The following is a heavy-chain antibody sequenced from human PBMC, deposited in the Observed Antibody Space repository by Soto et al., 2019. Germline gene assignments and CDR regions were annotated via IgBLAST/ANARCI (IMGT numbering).Heavy chain of an antibody. J-gene: IGHJ4*02. D-gene: IGHD2-15*01. CDR3: ARGRDMVVVVAAVGFDY. CDR2: IIPIFGTA. V-gene: IGHV1-69*01. Sequence: QVQLVQSGAEVKKPGSSVKVSCKASGGTFSSYAISWVRQAPGQGLEWMGGIIPIFGTANYAQKFQGRVTITADESTSTAYMELSSLRSEDTAVYYCARGRDMVVVVAAVGFDYWGQGTLVTVSS. CDR1: GGTFSSYA.